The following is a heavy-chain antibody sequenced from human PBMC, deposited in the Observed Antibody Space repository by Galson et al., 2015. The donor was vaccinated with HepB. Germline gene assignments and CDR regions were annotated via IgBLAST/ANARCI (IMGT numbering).Heavy chain of an antibody. CDR3: AKVLLPYVAVCRRTGDEEPNWFDP. Sequence: SLRLSCAASGFTFSTYAMSWVRQAPGKGLEWVSAISGSGGSTYYADSVKGRFTISRDNSKNTLYLQMNSLRAEDTAVYYCAKVLLPYVAVCRRTGDEEPNWFDPWGQGTLVTVSS. J-gene: IGHJ5*02. D-gene: IGHD2-21*01. V-gene: IGHV3-23*01. CDR2: ISGSGGST. CDR1: GFTFSTYA.